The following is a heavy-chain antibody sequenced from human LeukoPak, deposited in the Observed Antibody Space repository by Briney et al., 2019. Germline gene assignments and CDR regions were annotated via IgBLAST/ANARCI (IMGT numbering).Heavy chain of an antibody. CDR2: ISSSSSYI. CDR3: ARWNYYDSSGYYYRPPDAFDI. V-gene: IGHV3-21*01. CDR1: GFTFSSYS. D-gene: IGHD3-22*01. J-gene: IGHJ3*02. Sequence: GGSLRLSCAASGFTFSSYSMNWVRQAPGKGLEWVSSISSSSSYIYYADSVKGRFTISRDNAKNSLYLQMNSLRAEDTAVFYCARWNYYDSSGYYYRPPDAFDIWGQGTMVTVSS.